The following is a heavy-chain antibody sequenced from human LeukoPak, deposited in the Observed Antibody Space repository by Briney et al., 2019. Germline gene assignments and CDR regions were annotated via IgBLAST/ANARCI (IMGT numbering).Heavy chain of an antibody. V-gene: IGHV3-74*01. J-gene: IGHJ4*02. Sequence: GGSLRLSCAASEFTFSRYWMHWVRQAPGTGLVWVSRINSDGSSTTYADSVKGRSTISRDNAENTLYLQMNSLRAEDTAMYYCARQYSYDSSGYYPWDYWGQGTLVTVSS. D-gene: IGHD3-22*01. CDR2: INSDGSST. CDR1: EFTFSRYW. CDR3: ARQYSYDSSGYYPWDY.